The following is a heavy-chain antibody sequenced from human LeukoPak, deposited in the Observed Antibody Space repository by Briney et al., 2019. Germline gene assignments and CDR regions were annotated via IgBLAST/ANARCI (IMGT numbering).Heavy chain of an antibody. CDR3: ASVRYCSITSCSYFDY. J-gene: IGHJ4*02. Sequence: ASVKVSCKASGGTFSSYAISWVRQAPGQGLEWMGGIIPIFGTANYAQKFQGRVTITTDESTSTAYMELSSLRSEDTAVYYCASVRYCSITSCSYFDYWGQGTLVTVSS. CDR1: GGTFSSYA. CDR2: IIPIFGTA. D-gene: IGHD2-2*01. V-gene: IGHV1-69*05.